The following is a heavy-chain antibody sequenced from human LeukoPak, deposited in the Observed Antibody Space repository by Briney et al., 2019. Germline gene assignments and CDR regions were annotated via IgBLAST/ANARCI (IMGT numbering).Heavy chain of an antibody. CDR1: GYTFTTYW. Sequence: GESLEISCKGSGYTFTTYWIGWVRQMPGKGLEWMGIIYPGDSDTRYSPSFRGQVTISADKSISTAYLQWSSLKASDTAMYYCARQYSSSWAFDYWGQGTLVTVSS. V-gene: IGHV5-51*01. CDR2: IYPGDSDT. D-gene: IGHD6-13*01. J-gene: IGHJ4*02. CDR3: ARQYSSSWAFDY.